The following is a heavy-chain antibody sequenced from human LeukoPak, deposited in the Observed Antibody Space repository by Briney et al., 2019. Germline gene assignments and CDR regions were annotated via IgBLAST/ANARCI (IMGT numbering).Heavy chain of an antibody. CDR2: ISYDGSNK. J-gene: IGHJ6*02. D-gene: IGHD5-24*01. CDR3: AKEGLEMATITSYYYYGMDV. CDR1: GFTFSSYA. V-gene: IGHV3-30*04. Sequence: GGSLRLSCAASGFTFSSYAMHWVRQAPGKGLEWVAVISYDGSNKYYADSVKGRFTISRGNSKNTLYLQMNSLRAEDTAVYYCAKEGLEMATITSYYYYGMDVWGQGTTVTVSS.